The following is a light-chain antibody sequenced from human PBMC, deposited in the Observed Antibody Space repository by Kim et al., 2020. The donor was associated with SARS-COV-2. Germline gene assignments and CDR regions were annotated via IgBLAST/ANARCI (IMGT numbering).Light chain of an antibody. CDR1: GSNLGGNS. V-gene: IGLV1-44*01. J-gene: IGLJ2*01. CDR2: STD. Sequence: GQRVTISCSGSGSNLGGNSAHWYQPLPGTAPKLVIYSTDQRPSGVPDRFSGSKSGTSASLAISGLQSEDEADYYCATWDDYLKGVVFGGGTQLTVL. CDR3: ATWDDYLKGVV.